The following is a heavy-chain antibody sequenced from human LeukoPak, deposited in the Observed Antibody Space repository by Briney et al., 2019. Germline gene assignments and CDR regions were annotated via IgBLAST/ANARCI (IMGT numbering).Heavy chain of an antibody. D-gene: IGHD4-17*01. Sequence: PGGSLRLSCAASGFTFSNYWMHWVRQAPGKELVWVSRINSDGSSTTSADSVKGRFTISRDNAKNTLYLQMNSLRAEDTAVYYYAKGEATVIDYWGQGTLVTVSS. J-gene: IGHJ4*02. CDR3: AKGEATVIDY. CDR2: INSDGSST. CDR1: GFTFSNYW. V-gene: IGHV3-74*01.